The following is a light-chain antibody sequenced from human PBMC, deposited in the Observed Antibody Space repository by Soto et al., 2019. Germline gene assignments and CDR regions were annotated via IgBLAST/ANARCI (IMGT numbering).Light chain of an antibody. V-gene: IGKV3-11*01. Sequence: ILLTQAPAGMSFSPGERETVSWKDSQSVSSYLSWYQQKPGQAPRLLIYNAYNGATGIPARFSGSGSGTDFTLTIRSLEPEDFAVYYCQQRSNWPHITFGQGTRLEIK. CDR1: QSVSSY. J-gene: IGKJ5*01. CDR3: QQRSNWPHIT. CDR2: NAY.